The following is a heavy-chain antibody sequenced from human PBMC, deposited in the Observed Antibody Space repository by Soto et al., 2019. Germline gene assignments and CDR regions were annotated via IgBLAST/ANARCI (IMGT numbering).Heavy chain of an antibody. CDR3: ARDSGVVAATSFDP. CDR1: GFTFSDYY. CDR2: ISSSGSTI. Sequence: LRVSCAASGFTFSDYYMSWIRQAPGKGLEWASYISSSGSTIYYADSVKGRFTISRDNAKNSLYLQMNSLRAEDTAVYYCARDSGVVAATSFDPWGQGTLVTVSS. D-gene: IGHD2-15*01. J-gene: IGHJ5*02. V-gene: IGHV3-11*01.